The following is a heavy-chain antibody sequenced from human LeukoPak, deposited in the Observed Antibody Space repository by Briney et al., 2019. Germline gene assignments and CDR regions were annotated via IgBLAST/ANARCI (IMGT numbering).Heavy chain of an antibody. J-gene: IGHJ4*02. CDR1: GGSFSGYY. V-gene: IGHV4-34*01. Sequence: PSETLSLTCAVYGGSFSGYYWSWIRQPPGKGLEWIGEINHSGSTNYNPSLKSRVTISVDTSKNQFSLKLSSVTAADTAVYYCARGQYSSSWYEKEYYFDYWAREPWSPSPQ. CDR2: INHSGST. CDR3: ARGQYSSSWYEKEYYFDY. D-gene: IGHD6-13*01.